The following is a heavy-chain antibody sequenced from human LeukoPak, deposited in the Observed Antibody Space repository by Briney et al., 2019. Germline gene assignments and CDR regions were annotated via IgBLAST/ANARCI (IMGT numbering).Heavy chain of an antibody. Sequence: SVKVSCKASGFTFTSSAMQWGRQARGQRLEWVGWVVVGSGNTNYAQKFQERVTITRDMSTSTAYMELSSLRSEDTAVYYCAAVLDHSSGYYSFLGYWGQGTLVTVSS. D-gene: IGHD3-22*01. CDR2: VVVGSGNT. J-gene: IGHJ4*02. V-gene: IGHV1-58*02. CDR3: AAVLDHSSGYYSFLGY. CDR1: GFTFTSSA.